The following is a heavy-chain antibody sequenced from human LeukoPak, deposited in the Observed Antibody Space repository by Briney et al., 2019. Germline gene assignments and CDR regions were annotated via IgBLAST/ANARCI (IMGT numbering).Heavy chain of an antibody. V-gene: IGHV3-23*01. CDR1: GFTFSSYA. D-gene: IGHD6-13*01. Sequence: GGSLRLSCAASGFTFSSYAMSWVRQAPGKGLEWVSSISGSGGSTYYADSVKGRFTISRDNSKNTLDLQMNSLRAEDTAVYYCAKSFGYSRSWFDYWGQGTLVTVSS. CDR2: ISGSGGST. J-gene: IGHJ4*02. CDR3: AKSFGYSRSWFDY.